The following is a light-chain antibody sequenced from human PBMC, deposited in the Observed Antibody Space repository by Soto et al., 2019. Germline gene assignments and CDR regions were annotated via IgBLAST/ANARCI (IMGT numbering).Light chain of an antibody. CDR2: WAS. V-gene: IGKV4-1*01. J-gene: IGKJ1*01. CDR3: LQYFGPPRT. Sequence: DIAMTQSPDSLAVSLGARATINCRSSQSVLYGTNTKTYLAWYQQKLGQPPTLLIYWASTRESGVPDRFSGSGSGPDFTLNISSLPAEDVAVYYGLQYFGPPRTFGQGTNVEIK. CDR1: QSVLYGTNTKTY.